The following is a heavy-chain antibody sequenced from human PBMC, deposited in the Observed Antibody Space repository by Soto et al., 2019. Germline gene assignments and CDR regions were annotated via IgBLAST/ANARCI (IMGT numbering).Heavy chain of an antibody. CDR3: ASQGYDILTGYSDYYYYGMDV. CDR1: GFTFSSYA. V-gene: IGHV3-30-3*01. D-gene: IGHD3-9*01. J-gene: IGHJ6*02. Sequence: QVQLVESGGGVVQPGRSLRLSCAASGFTFSSYAMHWVRQAPGKGLEWVAVISYDGSNKYYADSVKGRFTISRDNSKNTLYLQMNSLRAEDTAVYYCASQGYDILTGYSDYYYYGMDVWGQGTTVTVSS. CDR2: ISYDGSNK.